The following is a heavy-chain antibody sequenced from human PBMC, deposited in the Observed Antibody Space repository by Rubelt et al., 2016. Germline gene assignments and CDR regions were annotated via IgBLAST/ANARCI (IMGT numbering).Heavy chain of an antibody. CDR2: IYYLGNT. V-gene: IGHV4-39*07. J-gene: IGHJ5*02. Sequence: QLQLQESGPGLVQPSETLSLTCTVSGGSISSSDYYWGWIRQPPGKGLEWIRSIYYLGNTYYTPSLNSRVTISVDTSKNQFSLKVRSVTAADTAMYFCARDPQNWFDPRGQGTPVTVSS. CDR3: ARDPQNWFDP. D-gene: IGHD2/OR15-2a*01. CDR1: GGSISSSDYY.